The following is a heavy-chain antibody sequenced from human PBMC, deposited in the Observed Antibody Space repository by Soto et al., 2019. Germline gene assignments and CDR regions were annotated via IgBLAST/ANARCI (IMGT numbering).Heavy chain of an antibody. CDR1: GGSFSGYY. CDR3: AKEKITGLFEY. V-gene: IGHV4-34*01. Sequence: QVQLQQWGAGLLKPSETLSLTCAVYGGSFSGYYWTWIRQPPGTGLEWIGEINHSGSTNYNPSLKSPVTITVDKAKDQVSPEVAPGTGADTAVDFWAKEKITGLFEYWGQGNLVTGSS. J-gene: IGHJ4*02. D-gene: IGHD2-8*02. CDR2: INHSGST.